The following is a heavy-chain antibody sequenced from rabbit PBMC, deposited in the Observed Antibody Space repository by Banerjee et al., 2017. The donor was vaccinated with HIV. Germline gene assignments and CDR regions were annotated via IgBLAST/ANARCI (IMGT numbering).Heavy chain of an antibody. J-gene: IGHJ4*01. Sequence: QEQLEESGGDLVKPEGSLTLTCTASGFSFSNKCVMCWVRQAPGKGLEWIGCINTSSGNTVYASWAKGRFTISKTSSTTVTLQMTSLTAADTATYFCARDSAGVTGWNFSLWGPGTLVTVS. CDR2: INTSSGNT. CDR1: GFSFSNKCV. CDR3: ARDSAGVTGWNFSL. V-gene: IGHV1S45*01. D-gene: IGHD7-1*01.